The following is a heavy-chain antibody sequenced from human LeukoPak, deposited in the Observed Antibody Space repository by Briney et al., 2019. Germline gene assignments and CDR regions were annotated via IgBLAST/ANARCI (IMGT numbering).Heavy chain of an antibody. J-gene: IGHJ4*02. CDR3: ARDPEMITMMDY. V-gene: IGHV3-74*01. D-gene: IGHD3-16*01. Sequence: GGSPRLSCGASGFTFSSYWMHWVRQAPGKGLEWVSRINRDGSDRKYADSVKGRFTISRDNAKNPLNLQMNGLSAEDSALSYCARDPEMITMMDYWGRGTLDTVTP. CDR1: GFTFSSYW. CDR2: INRDGSDR.